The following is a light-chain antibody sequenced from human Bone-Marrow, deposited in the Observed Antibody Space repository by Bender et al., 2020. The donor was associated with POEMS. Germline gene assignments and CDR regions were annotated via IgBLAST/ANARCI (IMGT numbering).Light chain of an antibody. CDR2: DVT. J-gene: IGLJ3*02. CDR1: SSDVGGYDY. CDR3: QSYDSSLGDWV. Sequence: QSALTQPASVSGSPGQSIAISCTGTSSDVGGYDYVSWYQQHPGKAPRLMIYDVTNRPSGVSDRFSGSKSGNTASLTISGLQAEDEADYYCQSYDSSLGDWVFGGGTKVTVL. V-gene: IGLV2-14*01.